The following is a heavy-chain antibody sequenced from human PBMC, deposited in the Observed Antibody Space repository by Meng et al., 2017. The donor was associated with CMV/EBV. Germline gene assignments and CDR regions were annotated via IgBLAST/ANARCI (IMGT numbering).Heavy chain of an antibody. J-gene: IGHJ6*02. V-gene: IGHV3-53*01. CDR2: IYSGGST. CDR1: GFTVSSNY. CDR3: ARDYMITIGPFYYYYGMDV. D-gene: IGHD3-16*01. Sequence: GGSLRLSCAASGFTVSSNYMSWVRQAPGKGLEWVSVIYSGGSTYYADSVKGRFTISRDNSKNTLYLQMNSLRAEDTAVYYCARDYMITIGPFYYYYGMDVWGQGTTVTVSS.